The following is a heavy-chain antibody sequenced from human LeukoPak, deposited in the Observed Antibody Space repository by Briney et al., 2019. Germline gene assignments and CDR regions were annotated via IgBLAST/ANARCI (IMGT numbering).Heavy chain of an antibody. CDR3: ARDSAYYDFWSGYRHFDY. CDR2: IYYSGST. Sequence: PSETLSLTCTVSGGSISSYYWSWIRQPPGKGLEWIGYIYYSGSTNYNPSLKSRVTISVDTSKNQFSLKLSSVTAADTAVYYCARDSAYYDFWSGYRHFDYWGQGTLVTVSS. CDR1: GGSISSYY. V-gene: IGHV4-59*01. D-gene: IGHD3-3*01. J-gene: IGHJ4*02.